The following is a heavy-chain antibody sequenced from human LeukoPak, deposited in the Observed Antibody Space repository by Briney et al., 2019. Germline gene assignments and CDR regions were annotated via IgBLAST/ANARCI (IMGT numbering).Heavy chain of an antibody. J-gene: IGHJ5*02. CDR1: GYSLSSGFY. CDR3: ARFGTRDNCCHPGVDT. CDR2: VFHSGST. V-gene: IGHV4-38-2*02. Sequence: SDTLSLTCTVSGYSLSSGFYWGWIRPPPGKGLVWIATVFHSGSTYYNPSLESRVTISMDTSKNQFSLRLISVTAADTALYYCARFGTRDNCCHPGVDTWGQGTPVTVSS. D-gene: IGHD1-1*01.